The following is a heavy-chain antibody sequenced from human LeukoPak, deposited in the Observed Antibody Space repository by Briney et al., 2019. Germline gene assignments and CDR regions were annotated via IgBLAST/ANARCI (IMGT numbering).Heavy chain of an antibody. D-gene: IGHD1-26*01. J-gene: IGHJ4*02. Sequence: GGSLRLSCAASGFTFSSYGMHWVRQAPGKGLEWVAFIRYDGSNKYYADSVKGRFTISRDNSKNTLYLQMNSLRAEDTAVYYCAKDIQIVGATTGYFVYWGQGTLVTVSS. V-gene: IGHV3-30*02. CDR3: AKDIQIVGATTGYFVY. CDR2: IRYDGSNK. CDR1: GFTFSSYG.